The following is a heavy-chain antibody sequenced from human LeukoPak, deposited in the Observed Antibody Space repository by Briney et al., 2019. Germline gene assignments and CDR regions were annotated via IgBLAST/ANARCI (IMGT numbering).Heavy chain of an antibody. CDR2: IRYDGSNK. V-gene: IGHV3-30*02. D-gene: IGHD4-11*01. CDR1: GFTFSGYG. CDR3: AKGAVTTSLYYFDY. Sequence: GGSLRLSCAASGFTFSGYGMHWLRQAPGKGLEWVAFIRYDGSNKYYADSVKGRFTISRDNSENTLYLQMNSLRAEDTAVYYCAKGAVTTSLYYFDYWGQGTLVTVSS. J-gene: IGHJ4*02.